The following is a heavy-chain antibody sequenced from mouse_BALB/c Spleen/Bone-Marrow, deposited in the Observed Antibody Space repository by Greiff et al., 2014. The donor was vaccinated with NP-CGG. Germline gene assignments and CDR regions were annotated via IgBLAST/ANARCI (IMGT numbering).Heavy chain of an antibody. CDR3: ARYFDYDYFDY. J-gene: IGHJ2*01. V-gene: IGHV1S135*01. Sequence: EVQLQESGPELVKPWASVKVSCKASGYAFTSYNMYWVKQSHGKSLEWIGYIDPYNGGTYYNQKFKGKATLTVDKSSSTAYMHLNSLTSEDSALYYCARYFDYDYFDYWGQGTTLTVSS. D-gene: IGHD2-4*01. CDR1: GYAFTSYN. CDR2: IDPYNGGT.